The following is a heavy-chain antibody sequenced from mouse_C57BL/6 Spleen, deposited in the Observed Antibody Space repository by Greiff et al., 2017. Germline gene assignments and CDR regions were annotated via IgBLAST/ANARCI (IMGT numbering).Heavy chain of an antibody. Sequence: QVQLQQPGAELVKPGASVKLSCKASGYTFTSYWMHWVKQRPGQGLEWIGMIRPNSGSNNYNEKLKSKATLTVDNSASTAYMQLSSLTSEDSAVYYCARVYDGYYHYAMDYWGQGTSVTVSS. CDR1: GYTFTSYW. V-gene: IGHV1-64*01. J-gene: IGHJ4*01. CDR2: IRPNSGSN. CDR3: ARVYDGYYHYAMDY. D-gene: IGHD2-3*01.